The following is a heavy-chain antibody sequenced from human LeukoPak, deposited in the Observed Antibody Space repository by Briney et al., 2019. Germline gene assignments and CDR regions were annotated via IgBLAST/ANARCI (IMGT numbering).Heavy chain of an antibody. CDR2: INPGGST. D-gene: IGHD4-17*01. Sequence: SETLSLTCAVHGGSFSGYYWAWIRQPPGKGLGWIGEINPGGSTNYHPSLERRVTISADTSKSQVSLELRSVTAADTAVFYCARAKSTVSTYFDSWGQGSLVTVSS. J-gene: IGHJ4*02. V-gene: IGHV4-34*01. CDR3: ARAKSTVSTYFDS. CDR1: GGSFSGYY.